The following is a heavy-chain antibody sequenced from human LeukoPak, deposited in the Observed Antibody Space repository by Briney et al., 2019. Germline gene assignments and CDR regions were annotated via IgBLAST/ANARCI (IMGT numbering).Heavy chain of an antibody. CDR3: AKGGPEASAGLSWFDP. D-gene: IGHD1-14*01. CDR2: SYYSGNA. V-gene: IGHV4-59*01. J-gene: IGHJ5*02. Sequence: TSETLSLTCTVSGGSINNYYWYWMRQPPGKGLELIAYSYYSGNAYYNPSLEGRVTISVDTSMNQFSLKLTSVTAADTAVYYCAKGGPEASAGLSWFDPWGQGTLVTVSS. CDR1: GGSINNYY.